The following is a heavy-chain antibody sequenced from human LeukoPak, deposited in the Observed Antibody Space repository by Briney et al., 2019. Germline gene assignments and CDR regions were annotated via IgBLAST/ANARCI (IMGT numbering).Heavy chain of an antibody. V-gene: IGHV4-4*02. CDR1: GGSISGTNW. Sequence: SGTLSLTCGVSGGSISGTNWWSWVRQPPGQGLEWIGEISLAGQTNYNPSLNGRVTMSLDKSSNQLSLHLTSVTAADTATYFCSRESGPFCPFVYWGQGALVIVSS. CDR2: ISLAGQT. D-gene: IGHD1-26*01. CDR3: SRESGPFCPFVY. J-gene: IGHJ4*02.